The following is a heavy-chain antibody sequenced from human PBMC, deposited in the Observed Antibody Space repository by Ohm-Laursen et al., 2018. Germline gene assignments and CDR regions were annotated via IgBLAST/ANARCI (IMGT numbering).Heavy chain of an antibody. D-gene: IGHD2-8*01. V-gene: IGHV3-9*01. Sequence: SLRLSCAASGFTFDDYAMHWVRQAPGKGLEWVSGISWNSGSIGYADSVKGRFTISRDNAKNSLYLQMNSLRVEDTALYYCAKDLHVYYYYGMDVWGQGTTVTVSS. J-gene: IGHJ6*02. CDR1: GFTFDDYA. CDR2: ISWNSGSI. CDR3: AKDLHVYYYYGMDV.